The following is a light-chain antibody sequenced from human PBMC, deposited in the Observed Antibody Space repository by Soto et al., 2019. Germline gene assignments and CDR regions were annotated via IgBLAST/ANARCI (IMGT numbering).Light chain of an antibody. Sequence: QSALTKPASVSGSPGQSITSSCNGSTSDVGSYKLVSWYQQHPGKAPKLIIYEVDKRTAGVSNRFSGAKSGNTASLTISGIQAEDKADYYCSSYAGSSTFVTFGLGTKLTVL. J-gene: IGLJ2*01. CDR2: EVD. CDR1: TSDVGSYKL. V-gene: IGLV2-23*02. CDR3: SSYAGSSTFVT.